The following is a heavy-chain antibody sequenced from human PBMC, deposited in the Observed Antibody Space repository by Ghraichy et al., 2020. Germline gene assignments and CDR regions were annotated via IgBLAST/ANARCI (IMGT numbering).Heavy chain of an antibody. CDR1: GYTFTSYG. V-gene: IGHV1-18*04. D-gene: IGHD6-13*01. CDR2: ISAYNGNT. J-gene: IGHJ4*02. CDR3: AREKWSIAAAGDGERWFDY. Sequence: ASVKVSCKASGYTFTSYGISWVRQAPGQGLEWMGWISAYNGNTNYAQKLQGRVTMTTDTSTSTAYMELRSLRSDDTAVYYCAREKWSIAAAGDGERWFDYWGQGTLVTVSS.